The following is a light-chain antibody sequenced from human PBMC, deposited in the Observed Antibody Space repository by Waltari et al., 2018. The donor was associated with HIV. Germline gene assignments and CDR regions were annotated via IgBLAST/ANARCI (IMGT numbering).Light chain of an antibody. CDR1: SSDVGGYNY. CDR3: SSYTSSSTLVV. J-gene: IGLJ2*01. Sequence: QSALTQPASVSGAPGQSITLSFTGTSSDVGGYNYVSWYQQHPGKAPKLIIYELSNLHSGCSYRFSGSKAGNTASLTISGLQAEDEADYDCSSYTSSSTLVVFGGGTKLTVL. CDR2: ELS. V-gene: IGLV2-14*01.